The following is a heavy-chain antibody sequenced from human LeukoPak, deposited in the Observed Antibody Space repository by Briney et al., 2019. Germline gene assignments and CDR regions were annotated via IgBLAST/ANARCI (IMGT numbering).Heavy chain of an antibody. D-gene: IGHD6-6*01. Sequence: GGSLRLSCVASGFTFSDYYMSWIRQAPGKGLEWVSHISGSSSYTNYGDSVKGRFTISRDNAKNSLYLQMNSLRAEDTAVYYWARDAFAGSYSGYSSSGGRDYGMDVWGQGTTVTVSS. CDR3: ARDAFAGSYSGYSSSGGRDYGMDV. V-gene: IGHV3-11*06. CDR2: ISGSSSYT. J-gene: IGHJ6*02. CDR1: GFTFSDYY.